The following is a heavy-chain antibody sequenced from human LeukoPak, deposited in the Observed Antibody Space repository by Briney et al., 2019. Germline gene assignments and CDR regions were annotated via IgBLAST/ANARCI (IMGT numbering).Heavy chain of an antibody. J-gene: IGHJ4*01. V-gene: IGHV5-51*01. CDR2: IYPGDSDT. Sequence: GESLKISCKGSGYSFTSYWIGWVRQMPGKGLEWMGIIYPGDSDTRYSPSFQGQVTISADKSISTAYLQWSSLKASDTAMYYCARHLPYSSSWYFFGGGTEYYFDYWGQGTLVTVSS. CDR3: ARHLPYSSSWYFFGGGTEYYFDY. CDR1: GYSFTSYW. D-gene: IGHD6-13*01.